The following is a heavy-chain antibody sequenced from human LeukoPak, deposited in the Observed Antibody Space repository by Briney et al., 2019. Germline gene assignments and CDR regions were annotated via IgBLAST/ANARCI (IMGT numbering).Heavy chain of an antibody. CDR2: ISGSGGST. J-gene: IGHJ4*02. Sequence: GGSLRLSCAASGFTFSSYAMSWVRQAPGKGLEWVSAISGSGGSTYYADSVKGRFTISRDNSKNSLYLQMNSLRAEDTAVYYCARSPDIVATISFDYWGQGTLVTVSS. V-gene: IGHV3-23*01. CDR1: GFTFSSYA. D-gene: IGHD5-12*01. CDR3: ARSPDIVATISFDY.